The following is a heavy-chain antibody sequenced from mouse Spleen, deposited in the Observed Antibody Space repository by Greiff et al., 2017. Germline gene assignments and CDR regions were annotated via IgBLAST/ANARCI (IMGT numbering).Heavy chain of an antibody. V-gene: IGHV5-16*01. D-gene: IGHD2-13*01. Sequence: EVKLMESEGGLVQPGSSMKLSCTASGFTFSDYYMAWVRQVPEKGLEWVANINYDGSSTYYLDSLKSRFIISRDNAKNILYLQMSSLKSEDTATYYCARYGDYVRAMDYWGQGTSVTVSS. J-gene: IGHJ4*01. CDR1: GFTFSDYY. CDR3: ARYGDYVRAMDY. CDR2: INYDGSST.